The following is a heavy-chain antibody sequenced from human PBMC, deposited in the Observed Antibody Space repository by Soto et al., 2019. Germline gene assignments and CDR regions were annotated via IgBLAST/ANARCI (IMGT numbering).Heavy chain of an antibody. CDR2: ISYDGSNK. CDR3: ARGAVAALFFDY. J-gene: IGHJ4*02. D-gene: IGHD6-13*01. CDR1: GFTFSSYA. V-gene: IGHV3-30-3*01. Sequence: QVQLVESGGGVVQPGRSLRLSCAASGFTFSSYAMHWVRQAPGKGLEWVAVISYDGSNKYYADSVKGRFTISRDNSKNTLYLQMNSLRAEDTAVYYCARGAVAALFFDYWGQGTLVTVSS.